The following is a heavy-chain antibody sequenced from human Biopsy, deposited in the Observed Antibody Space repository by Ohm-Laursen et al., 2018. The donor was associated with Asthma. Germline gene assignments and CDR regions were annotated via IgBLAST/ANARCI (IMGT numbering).Heavy chain of an antibody. CDR1: GASIKTDDHY. J-gene: IGHJ5*02. D-gene: IGHD6-19*01. CDR2: IHYSGST. CDR3: ARASVAASSNWFDP. Sequence: SQTLSLTCAVSGASIKTDDHYWSWLRQPPGGGLEWFGFIHYSGSTSYNPSLKGGVTISVDTSKNQFSLKLSSVTAADTAVYYCARASVAASSNWFDPWGQGTLVTVSS. V-gene: IGHV4-30-4*01.